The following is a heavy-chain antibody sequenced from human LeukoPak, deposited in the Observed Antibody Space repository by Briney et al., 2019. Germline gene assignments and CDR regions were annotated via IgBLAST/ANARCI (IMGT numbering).Heavy chain of an antibody. CDR1: GGSFSGYY. CDR3: ARTGPRDFWSGRYYYYYYMDV. Sequence: SETLPLTCAVYGGSFSGYYWSWIRQPPGKGLEWIGEINHSGSTNYNPSLKSRVTISVDTSKNQFSLKLSSVTAADTAVYYCARTGPRDFWSGRYYYYYYMDVWGKGTTVTVSS. D-gene: IGHD3-3*01. CDR2: INHSGST. J-gene: IGHJ6*03. V-gene: IGHV4-34*01.